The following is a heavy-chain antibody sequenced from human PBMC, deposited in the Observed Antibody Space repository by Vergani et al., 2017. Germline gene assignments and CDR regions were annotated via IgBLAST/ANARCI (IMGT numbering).Heavy chain of an antibody. CDR1: GFTFDDYA. Sequence: EVQLVESGGGLVKPGGSLRLSCAASGFTFDDYAMHWVRQAPGKGLEWVSGISWNSGSIGYADSVKGRFTISRDNAKNSLYLQMNSLRAEDTALYYCAKDMAPIWFGESTKNYFDYWGQGTLVTVSS. J-gene: IGHJ4*02. V-gene: IGHV3-9*01. CDR2: ISWNSGSI. D-gene: IGHD3-10*01. CDR3: AKDMAPIWFGESTKNYFDY.